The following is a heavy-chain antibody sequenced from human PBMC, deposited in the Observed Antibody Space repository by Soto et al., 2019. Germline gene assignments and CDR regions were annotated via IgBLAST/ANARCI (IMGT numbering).Heavy chain of an antibody. Sequence: GGSLRLSCAASGFTFSSYGMHWVRQAPGKGLEWVAVIWYDGSNKYYADSVKGRFTISRDNSKNTLYLQMNSLRAEDTAVYYCARDLGVPAAIDYWGQGTLVTVSS. D-gene: IGHD2-2*01. J-gene: IGHJ4*02. CDR3: ARDLGVPAAIDY. CDR1: GFTFSSYG. CDR2: IWYDGSNK. V-gene: IGHV3-33*08.